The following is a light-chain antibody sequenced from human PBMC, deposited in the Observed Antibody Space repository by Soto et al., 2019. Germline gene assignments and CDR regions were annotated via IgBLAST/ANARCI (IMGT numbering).Light chain of an antibody. CDR1: PAIASF. V-gene: IGKV1-9*01. CDR3: QQANSSPFT. Sequence: QLTQSPSSLSASVGDRVTITCRASPAIASFLAWYQQKPGTAPKLLIYGASTLQSGVPSRFSGSRSGTDYTLTISSLQPEDFATYYCQQANSSPFTFGQGTRLEIK. J-gene: IGKJ5*01. CDR2: GAS.